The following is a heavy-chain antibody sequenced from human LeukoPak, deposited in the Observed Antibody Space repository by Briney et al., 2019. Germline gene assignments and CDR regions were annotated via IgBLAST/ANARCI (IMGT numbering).Heavy chain of an antibody. D-gene: IGHD1-26*01. V-gene: IGHV4-34*01. CDR2: INHSGST. CDR1: GGSFSGYY. CDR3: ASYGSGSYYMRYFDY. Sequence: SETLSLTCAVYGGSFSGYYWGWIRQPPGKGLEWIGEINHSGSTNYNPSLKSRVTISVDTSKNQFSLKLSSVTAADTAVYYCASYGSGSYYMRYFDYWGQGTLVTVSS. J-gene: IGHJ4*02.